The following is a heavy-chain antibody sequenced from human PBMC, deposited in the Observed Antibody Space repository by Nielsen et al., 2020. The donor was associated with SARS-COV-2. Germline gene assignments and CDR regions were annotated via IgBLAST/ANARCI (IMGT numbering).Heavy chain of an antibody. CDR1: GGTFSSYA. V-gene: IGHV1-69*13. CDR3: AREAAPIVVVTAVLGY. CDR2: IIPIFGTA. D-gene: IGHD2-21*02. J-gene: IGHJ4*02. Sequence: SVKVSCKASGGTFSSYAISWVRQAPGQGLEWMGGIIPIFGTANYAQKFQGRVTITADESTSTAYMELSSLRSEDTAVYYCAREAAPIVVVTAVLGYWGQGTLVTVSS.